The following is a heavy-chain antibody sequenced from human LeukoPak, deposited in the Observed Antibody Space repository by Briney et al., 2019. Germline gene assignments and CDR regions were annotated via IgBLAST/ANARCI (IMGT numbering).Heavy chain of an antibody. J-gene: IGHJ6*02. Sequence: GGSLRLACRASGFTFGDHAMSGVRQAPGKGLEWVGCISSVAYRGTTEYAASVKGRLTISSDGSGGVVQLQMHPLKSEGTALYYFSRPAIQLWAHNGMDVWAQGTTAAVSS. D-gene: IGHD5-18*01. CDR1: GFTFGDHA. V-gene: IGHV3-49*04. CDR2: ISSVAYRGTT. CDR3: SRPAIQLWAHNGMDV.